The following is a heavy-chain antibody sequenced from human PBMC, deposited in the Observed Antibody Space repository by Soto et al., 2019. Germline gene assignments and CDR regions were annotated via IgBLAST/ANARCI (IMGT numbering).Heavy chain of an antibody. CDR2: ISWNSGSI. CDR3: AKVAYYYDISGYYEFDY. V-gene: IGHV3-9*01. J-gene: IGHJ4*02. D-gene: IGHD3-22*01. Sequence: EVQLVESGGGLVQPGRSLRLSCAASGFTFDDYAMHWVRQAPGKGLEWVSGISWNSGSIGYADSVKGRFTISRDNAKNSLYLQMNSLRAEDTALYYCAKVAYYYDISGYYEFDYWGQGTLVTVSS. CDR1: GFTFDDYA.